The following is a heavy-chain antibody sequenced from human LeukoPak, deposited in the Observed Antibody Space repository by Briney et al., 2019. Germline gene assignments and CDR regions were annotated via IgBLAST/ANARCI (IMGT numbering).Heavy chain of an antibody. CDR2: ISSSGSTI. D-gene: IGHD3-10*01. CDR1: GFTFSSYE. CDR3: ARGPSVYFDY. V-gene: IGHV3-48*03. Sequence: GGSLRLSCAASGFTFSSYEMNWVRQAPVKGLKRVSYISSSGSTIYYADSVKGRFTISRDNAKNSLYLQMNSLRAEDTAVYYCARGPSVYFDYWGQGTLVTVSS. J-gene: IGHJ4*02.